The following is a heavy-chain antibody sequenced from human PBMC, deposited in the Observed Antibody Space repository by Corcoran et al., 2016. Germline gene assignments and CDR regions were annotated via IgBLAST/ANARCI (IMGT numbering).Heavy chain of an antibody. V-gene: IGHV1-18*01. CDR2: ISAYNGNT. CDR1: AYTFTSYG. CDR3: ARDHGPSDWLLYYGMDV. J-gene: IGHJ6*02. D-gene: IGHD3-9*01. Sequence: QVQLVQCGAEEKKHGASVKVSCKASAYTFTSYGISWVRQATVQGLEWMGWISAYNGNTNYAQKLQGRVTMTTDTSTSTAYMELRSLRSDDTALDYCARDHGPSDWLLYYGMDVWGQGTTVTVSS.